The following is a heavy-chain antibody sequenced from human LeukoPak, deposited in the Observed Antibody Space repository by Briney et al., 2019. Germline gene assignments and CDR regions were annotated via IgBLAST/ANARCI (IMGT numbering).Heavy chain of an antibody. V-gene: IGHV3-23*01. D-gene: IGHD6-13*01. CDR3: AKHHSSSWIYWYIDL. Sequence: PGGSLRLSCAASGLTFTNYAMSWVRQAPGKGLEWVSVISGSGGSTYYADSVKGRFTVSRDKSKNTLYLQMNSLRAEDTAVYYCAKHHSSSWIYWYIDLWGRGTLVTVSS. J-gene: IGHJ2*01. CDR2: ISGSGGST. CDR1: GLTFTNYA.